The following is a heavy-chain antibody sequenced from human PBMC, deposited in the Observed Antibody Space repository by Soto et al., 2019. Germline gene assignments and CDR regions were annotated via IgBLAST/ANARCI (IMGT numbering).Heavy chain of an antibody. J-gene: IGHJ4*02. D-gene: IGHD2-2*02. CDR2: ISYDGSNK. V-gene: IGHV3-30*18. CDR1: GFTFSSYG. CDR3: AKDTCSSTSCYTRKTTHDY. Sequence: GGSLRLSCAASGFTFSSYGMHWVRQAPGKGLEWVAVISYDGSNKYYADSMKGRFTISRDNSKNTLYLQMNSLRAEDTAVYYCAKDTCSSTSCYTRKTTHDYWGQGTLVTVSS.